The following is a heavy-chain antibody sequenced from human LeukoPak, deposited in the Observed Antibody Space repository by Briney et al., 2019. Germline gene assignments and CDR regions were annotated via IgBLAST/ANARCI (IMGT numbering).Heavy chain of an antibody. V-gene: IGHV3-33*01. Sequence: PGGSLRLSCAASGFSFRSYGMQWVRQAPGKGLEWVAIIWYDGSKKLYVDSVKGRSTISRDNSKNTLYLQMNSLRVEDTAVYYCATLRSDSSGWYYFDFWGQGTLVTVSS. CDR2: IWYDGSKK. J-gene: IGHJ4*02. CDR3: ATLRSDSSGWYYFDF. CDR1: GFSFRSYG. D-gene: IGHD6-19*01.